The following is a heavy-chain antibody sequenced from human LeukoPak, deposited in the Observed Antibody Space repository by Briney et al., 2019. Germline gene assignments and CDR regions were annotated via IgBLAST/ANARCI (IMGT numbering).Heavy chain of an antibody. J-gene: IGHJ4*02. CDR2: INPSGTTT. Sequence: ASVKVSCKASGYTFTTHYMHWVRQAPGQGLEWMGLINPSGTTTNYAQKFRGRVTMTRDLSTSTDYMELSSLRSEDTAVYYCARDDNLAKNTMIQGYWGQGTLVTVSS. CDR1: GYTFTTHY. D-gene: IGHD3-22*01. CDR3: ARDDNLAKNTMIQGY. V-gene: IGHV1-46*01.